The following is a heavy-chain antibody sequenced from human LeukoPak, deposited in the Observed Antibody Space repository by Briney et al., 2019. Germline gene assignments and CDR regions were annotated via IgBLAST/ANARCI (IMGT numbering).Heavy chain of an antibody. V-gene: IGHV3-11*06. Sequence: GGSLRLSCAASGFTFSDYYMSWIRQAPGKGLEWVSYISSSYTNYADSVKGRFTISRDNAKNSLYLQMNSLRAEDTAVYYCATSRRWDSSGPFDYWGQGTLVTVSS. CDR2: ISSSYT. CDR3: ATSRRWDSSGPFDY. J-gene: IGHJ4*02. D-gene: IGHD6-19*01. CDR1: GFTFSDYY.